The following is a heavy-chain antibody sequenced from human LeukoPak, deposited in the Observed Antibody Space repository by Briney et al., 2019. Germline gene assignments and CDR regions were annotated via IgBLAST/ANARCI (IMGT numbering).Heavy chain of an antibody. CDR2: ISGSGGST. CDR1: GFTFSSYA. D-gene: IGHD2-15*01. V-gene: IGHV3-23*01. Sequence: GGSLRLSCAASGFTFSSYAMSWVRQAPGKGLEWVSAISGSGGSTYYADSVKGRFTISRDNSKNTLYLQMNSLRAEDTAVYYCAKDPDIVVVVAATPAWFDPWGQGTLVTVSS. CDR3: AKDPDIVVVVAATPAWFDP. J-gene: IGHJ5*02.